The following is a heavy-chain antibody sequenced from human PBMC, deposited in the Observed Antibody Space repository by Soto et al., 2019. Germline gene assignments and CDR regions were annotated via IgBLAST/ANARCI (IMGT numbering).Heavy chain of an antibody. D-gene: IGHD4-17*01. J-gene: IGHJ4*02. CDR2: ISGSGGST. CDR3: AKAATVTPYSHLDY. CDR1: GFTFSSYA. V-gene: IGHV3-23*01. Sequence: PGGSLRLSCAASGFTFSSYAVSWVRHAPGKGLEWVSAISGSGGSTYYADSVKGRFTISRDNSKNTLYPQMNSLRAEDTAVYYCAKAATVTPYSHLDYWGQGTLVTVSS.